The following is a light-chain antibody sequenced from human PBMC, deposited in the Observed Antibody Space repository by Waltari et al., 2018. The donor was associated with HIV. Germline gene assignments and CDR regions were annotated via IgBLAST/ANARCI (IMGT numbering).Light chain of an antibody. CDR3: QQYGSSRWT. CDR2: GSS. Sequence: EIVLTQSPGTLSLSPGERATLSCRASQSVSSSYLAWYQQKPGQAPRLLLYGSSSRATGIPDRFSGSGSGTDFTRTISRLEPEDFAVFYCQQYGSSRWTFGQGTKVEIK. V-gene: IGKV3-20*01. CDR1: QSVSSSY. J-gene: IGKJ1*01.